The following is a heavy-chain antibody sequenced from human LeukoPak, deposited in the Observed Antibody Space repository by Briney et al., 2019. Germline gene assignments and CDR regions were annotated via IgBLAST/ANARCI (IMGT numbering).Heavy chain of an antibody. Sequence: GGSLRLSCAASGFTLSNYSMNWVRQAPGKGLEWVAFISSSSSYIFCADSLKGRFTISRDNAKNSLYLQMNSLRADDTAVYYCARDLAYGDDGLWGQGTLVTVSS. CDR2: ISSSSSYI. CDR1: GFTLSNYS. CDR3: ARDLAYGDDGL. V-gene: IGHV3-21*01. J-gene: IGHJ4*02. D-gene: IGHD4-17*01.